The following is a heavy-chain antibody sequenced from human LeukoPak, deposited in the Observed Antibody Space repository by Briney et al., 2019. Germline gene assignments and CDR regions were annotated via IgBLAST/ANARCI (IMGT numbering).Heavy chain of an antibody. V-gene: IGHV1-69*05. Sequence: ASVKVSCKASGGTFSSYAISWVRQAPGQGLEWMGGIIPIFGTANYAQKFQGRVTITTDESTSTAYMELSSLRSEDTAVYYCARGGLGRNWFDPWGQGTLVTVSS. CDR1: GGTFSSYA. J-gene: IGHJ5*02. D-gene: IGHD3-16*01. CDR2: IIPIFGTA. CDR3: ARGGLGRNWFDP.